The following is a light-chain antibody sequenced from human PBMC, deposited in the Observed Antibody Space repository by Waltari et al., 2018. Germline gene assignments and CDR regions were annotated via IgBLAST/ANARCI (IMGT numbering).Light chain of an antibody. Sequence: EIVLTQSPGTLSLSPGERATLSCRASQTISNYLAWYQQKPGQAPRLLIYDASSRAIGIPDRFSGSGSGTDFTLTISRLEPEDFATYYCQQYGSSPTFGQGTKLEIK. CDR3: QQYGSSPT. J-gene: IGKJ2*01. CDR2: DAS. V-gene: IGKV3-20*01. CDR1: QTISNY.